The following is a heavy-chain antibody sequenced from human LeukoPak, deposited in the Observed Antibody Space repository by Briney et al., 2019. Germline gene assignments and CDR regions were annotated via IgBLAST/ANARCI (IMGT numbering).Heavy chain of an antibody. J-gene: IGHJ4*02. V-gene: IGHV3-21*01. D-gene: IGHD2-15*01. CDR1: GFTFSSHS. CDR2: ISGSSSYI. Sequence: GGSLRLSCAASGFTFSSHSFNWVRQAPGKGLEWGSSISGSSSYIYYADSLKGRFTISRDDAKNPLFLQMNSLRAEDTAVYYCARWGYCSGDNCYIDYWGQGTLVTVSS. CDR3: ARWGYCSGDNCYIDY.